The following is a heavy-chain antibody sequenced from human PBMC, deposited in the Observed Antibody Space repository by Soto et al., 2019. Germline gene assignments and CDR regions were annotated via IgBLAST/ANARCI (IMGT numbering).Heavy chain of an antibody. CDR1: GDSISHFY. J-gene: IGHJ2*01. Sequence: QVQLQESGPGLVKPSETLSLICTVSGDSISHFYWSLIRQPTVKGLESLGRISARGTTNYNPSLLSRVAMSLDASKNQLSLRLTSLSAADAAVYFCARGMGRYFDLWGRGTLVTVFS. CDR3: ARGMGRYFDL. CDR2: ISARGTT. D-gene: IGHD2-8*01. V-gene: IGHV4-4*07.